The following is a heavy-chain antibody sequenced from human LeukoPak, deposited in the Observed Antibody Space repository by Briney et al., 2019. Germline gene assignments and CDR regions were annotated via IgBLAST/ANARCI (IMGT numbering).Heavy chain of an antibody. J-gene: IGHJ4*02. D-gene: IGHD3-22*01. V-gene: IGHV3-23*01. Sequence: GGSLRLSCAASEFTFGSYAMSWVRQAPGKGLEWVSGISGSGDNTYYADSAKGRFTISRDNSKNTLYLQMNSLRAEDMAIYYCAKDADYYDSSGYYYAYFDYWGQGTLVTVSS. CDR3: AKDADYYDSSGYYYAYFDY. CDR1: EFTFGSYA. CDR2: ISGSGDNT.